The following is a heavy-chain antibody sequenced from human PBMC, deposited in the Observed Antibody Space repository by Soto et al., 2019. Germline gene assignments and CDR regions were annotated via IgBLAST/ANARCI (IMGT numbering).Heavy chain of an antibody. D-gene: IGHD3-10*01. CDR2: IIPIFGTA. CDR3: ARVYYYGSGSYYKPLGY. J-gene: IGHJ4*02. CDR1: GGTFSSYA. V-gene: IGHV1-69*13. Sequence: SVKVSCKASGGTFSSYAISWVRQAPGQGLEWMGGIIPIFGTANYAQKFQGRVTITADESTSTAYMELSSLRSEDTAAYYCARVYYYGSGSYYKPLGYWGQGTLVTVSS.